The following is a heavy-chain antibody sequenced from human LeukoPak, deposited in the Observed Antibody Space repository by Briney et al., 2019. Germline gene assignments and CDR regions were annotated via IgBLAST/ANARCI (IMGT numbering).Heavy chain of an antibody. CDR1: GYTFTNYA. J-gene: IGHJ3*01. CDR3: AMNRGYSYGRPDAFDF. D-gene: IGHD5-18*01. Sequence: ASVKVSCKASGYTFTNYAINWVRQAPGQGLEWMGWISPDNGNTNYAQKVQGRVTLTTDTSARTVYMELRSLRSDDAAVYYCAMNRGYSYGRPDAFDFWGQGTMVTVSS. V-gene: IGHV1-18*01. CDR2: ISPDNGNT.